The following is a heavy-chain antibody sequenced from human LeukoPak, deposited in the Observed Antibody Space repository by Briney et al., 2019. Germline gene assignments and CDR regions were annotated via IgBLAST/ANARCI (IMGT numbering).Heavy chain of an antibody. D-gene: IGHD2-21*02. V-gene: IGHV4-59*01. J-gene: IGHJ4*02. CDR1: GGAISSYY. Sequence: SETLSLTCTVSGGAISSYYWSWLRQPPGKGLEGIGYIYYSGSTNYNASLTSRGTISEETSKNQFSLKLSSVTAADTAVYYCARVGGGGDPLDYWGQGTLVTVSS. CDR3: ARVGGGGDPLDY. CDR2: IYYSGST.